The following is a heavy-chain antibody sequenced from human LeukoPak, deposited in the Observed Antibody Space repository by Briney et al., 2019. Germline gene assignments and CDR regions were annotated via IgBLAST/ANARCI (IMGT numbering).Heavy chain of an antibody. CDR3: ARGGYSSSYLKY. V-gene: IGHV3-21*01. CDR1: GFTFSSYN. D-gene: IGHD6-13*01. Sequence: GGSLRLSCAASGFTFSSYNMNWVRQAPGKGLEWVSSITSSSSFIYYADSVKGRFTISRDNAKNSLYLQMNSLRAEDTAVYYCARGGYSSSYLKYWGQGTLVTVSS. J-gene: IGHJ4*02. CDR2: ITSSSSFI.